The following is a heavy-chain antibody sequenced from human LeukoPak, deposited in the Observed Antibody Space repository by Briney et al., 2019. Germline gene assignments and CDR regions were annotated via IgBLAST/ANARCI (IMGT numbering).Heavy chain of an antibody. D-gene: IGHD3-10*01. CDR3: ARDTDYGSATNYFDS. Sequence: PGGSLRLSYAASGFTFDDYAMHWVRQAPGKGLEWVALISWEGHTTYYADSVRGRFTISRDNSKNSLYLQMNSLRSGDTAFYYCARDTDYGSATNYFDSWGQGTLVSVSS. J-gene: IGHJ4*02. V-gene: IGHV3-43*01. CDR1: GFTFDDYA. CDR2: ISWEGHTT.